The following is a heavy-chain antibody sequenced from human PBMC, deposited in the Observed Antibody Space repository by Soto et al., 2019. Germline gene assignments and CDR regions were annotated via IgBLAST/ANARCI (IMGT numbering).Heavy chain of an antibody. Sequence: DVHLLESGGGLVQPGGSLRLSCAASGFTFSSYAMGWVRQAPGEGLEWVSSIGGSGSYTYYADSVKGRFTISRDNFKSTLYLQMNSLRAEDTAVYYCAKDNLAPYSKGWAIRFDPWCQGTLVTVSS. V-gene: IGHV3-23*01. CDR2: IGGSGSYT. CDR1: GFTFSSYA. CDR3: AKDNLAPYSKGWAIRFDP. D-gene: IGHD6-19*01. J-gene: IGHJ5*02.